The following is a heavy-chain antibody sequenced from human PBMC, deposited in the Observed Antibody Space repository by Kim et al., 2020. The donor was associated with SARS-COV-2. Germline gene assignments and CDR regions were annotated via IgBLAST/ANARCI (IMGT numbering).Heavy chain of an antibody. V-gene: IGHV3-21*01. CDR2: ISSSSSYI. J-gene: IGHJ3*02. CDR1: GFTFSSYS. CDR3: ARGRGHTEYYYDSSGYYPDAFDI. Sequence: GGSLRLSCAASGFTFSSYSMNWVRQAPGKGLEWVSSISSSSSYIYYADSVKGRFTISRDNAKNSLYLQMNSLRAEDTAVYYCARGRGHTEYYYDSSGYYPDAFDIWGQGTMVTVSS. D-gene: IGHD3-22*01.